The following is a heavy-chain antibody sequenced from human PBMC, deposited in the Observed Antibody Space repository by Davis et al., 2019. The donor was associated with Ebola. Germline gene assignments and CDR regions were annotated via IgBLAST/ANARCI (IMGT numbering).Heavy chain of an antibody. CDR2: IYPGDSDT. Sequence: GGSLRLSCKGSGYSFTSYWIGWVRQVPGKGLEWMGIIYPGDSDTRSSPSFQGQVTISADKSTSTAYLQWSSLKASDTAMYYCARRGTMVRGVTRFDPWGQGTLVTVSS. D-gene: IGHD3-10*01. V-gene: IGHV5-51*01. CDR1: GYSFTSYW. J-gene: IGHJ5*02. CDR3: ARRGTMVRGVTRFDP.